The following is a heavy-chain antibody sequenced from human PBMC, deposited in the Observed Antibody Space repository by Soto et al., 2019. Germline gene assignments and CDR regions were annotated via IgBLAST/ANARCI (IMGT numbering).Heavy chain of an antibody. Sequence: QVQLVQSGGDVRKPGASVFISCQASGYTFNRHGIAWVRQAPGQGLERMGWISCYNGDTLYAQNLQGRVTMTKDTSTSTVVMELRSLTSDDTAVYYCARDPHNTSGYKQFLDSWGQGTLVSVSS. V-gene: IGHV1-18*01. CDR2: ISCYNGDT. CDR3: ARDPHNTSGYKQFLDS. D-gene: IGHD3-22*01. J-gene: IGHJ4*02. CDR1: GYTFNRHG.